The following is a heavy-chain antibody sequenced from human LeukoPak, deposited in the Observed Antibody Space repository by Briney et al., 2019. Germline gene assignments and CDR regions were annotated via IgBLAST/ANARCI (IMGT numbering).Heavy chain of an antibody. D-gene: IGHD3-10*01. CDR1: GGSISSYY. J-gene: IGHJ4*02. Sequence: SETLSLTCTVSGGSISSYYWCWIRQPPGKGLEWIGYISYSGSTNYNPSLKSRVTISVDTSRNQFSLKLSSVTAADTAVYYCARGRLGGSGSYYNVLDYWGQGTLVTVSS. CDR3: ARGRLGGSGSYYNVLDY. V-gene: IGHV4-59*01. CDR2: ISYSGST.